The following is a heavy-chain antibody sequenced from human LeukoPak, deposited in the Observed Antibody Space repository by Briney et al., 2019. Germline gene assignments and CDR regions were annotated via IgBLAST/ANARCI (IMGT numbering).Heavy chain of an antibody. Sequence: PGGSLRLSCAASGFTFSSYWMSWVRQAPGKGLEWVANIKQDGSEKYYVDSVKGRFTISRDNAKNSLYLQMNSLRAEDTAVYYCARAHTGYGSGWYGVGYWGQGTLVTVSS. CDR2: IKQDGSEK. J-gene: IGHJ4*02. D-gene: IGHD6-19*01. CDR1: GFTFSSYW. CDR3: ARAHTGYGSGWYGVGY. V-gene: IGHV3-7*01.